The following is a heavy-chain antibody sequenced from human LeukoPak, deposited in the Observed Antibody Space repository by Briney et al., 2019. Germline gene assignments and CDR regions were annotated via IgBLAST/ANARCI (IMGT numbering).Heavy chain of an antibody. D-gene: IGHD6-19*01. CDR1: GGSLSSYY. CDR2: IYYSGST. V-gene: IGHV4-59*08. Sequence: SETLSLTCTVSGGSLSSYYWSWIRQPPGKGLEWIGYIYYSGSTNYNPSLKSRVTISVDTSKNQFSLKLNSETAADTAVYYCARHPSAVAGKTFDYWGQGTLVTVSS. J-gene: IGHJ4*02. CDR3: ARHPSAVAGKTFDY.